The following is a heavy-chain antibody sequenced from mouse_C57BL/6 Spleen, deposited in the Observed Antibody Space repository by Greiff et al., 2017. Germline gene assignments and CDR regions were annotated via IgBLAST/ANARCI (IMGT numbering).Heavy chain of an antibody. CDR2: IRRGGSYT. D-gene: IGHD1-1*01. V-gene: IGHV5-6*01. CDR1: GFTFSSYG. CDR3: ARLGYYYGSSYGYFDV. Sequence: EVQLQQSGGDLVKPGGSLKLSCAASGFTFSSYGMSWVRQTPDKRLEWVATIRRGGSYTYYPDNVKGRFTFSIDNAKNTLYLQMSSLKSEETAMYYCARLGYYYGSSYGYFDVWGTGTTVTVSS. J-gene: IGHJ1*03.